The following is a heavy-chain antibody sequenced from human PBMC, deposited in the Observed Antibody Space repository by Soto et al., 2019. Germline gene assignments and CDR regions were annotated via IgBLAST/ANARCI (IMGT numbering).Heavy chain of an antibody. Sequence: VGSLRLSCAASGFTFSSYWMHWVRQAPGKGLVWVSRINSDGSSTSYADSVKGRFTISRDNAKNTLYLQMNSLRAEDTAVYYCAREYYDFWSHWFDPWGQGTLVTVSS. CDR1: GFTFSSYW. CDR2: INSDGSST. D-gene: IGHD3-3*01. V-gene: IGHV3-74*01. J-gene: IGHJ5*02. CDR3: AREYYDFWSHWFDP.